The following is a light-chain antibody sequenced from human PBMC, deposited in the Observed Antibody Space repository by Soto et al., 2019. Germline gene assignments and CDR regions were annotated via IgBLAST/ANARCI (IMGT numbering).Light chain of an antibody. CDR3: QQYGSSPRYT. CDR2: GAS. CDR1: RSVSSSY. V-gene: IGKV3-20*01. Sequence: EILLTQSPGTLSLSPGERATLSCRASRSVSSSYLAWYQQKPGQAPRLLIYGASSRATGIPDRFSGSGSGTDFTLTISRLEPEDFAVYYCQQYGSSPRYTFGQGTKVDIK. J-gene: IGKJ2*01.